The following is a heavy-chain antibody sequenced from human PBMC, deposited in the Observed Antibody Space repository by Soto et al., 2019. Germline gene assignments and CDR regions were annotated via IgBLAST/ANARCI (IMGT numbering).Heavy chain of an antibody. CDR1: GDSIGTTHSY. Sequence: PSETLSLTCPVSGDSIGTTHSYWAWLRQSPGKGLEWIGNIHYSGSTYYMPSLRSRVTLSVDTSKNQFSLRLTSVTAEDTAVYYCERHEGNGNVWPLDYWGQGILVTVSP. J-gene: IGHJ4*02. D-gene: IGHD2-8*01. CDR2: IHYSGST. V-gene: IGHV4-39*01. CDR3: ERHEGNGNVWPLDY.